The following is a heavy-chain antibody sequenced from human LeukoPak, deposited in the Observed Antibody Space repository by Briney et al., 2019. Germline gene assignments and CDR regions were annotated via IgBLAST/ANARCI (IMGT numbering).Heavy chain of an antibody. V-gene: IGHV3-21*01. CDR2: ISSSSSYI. Sequence: GGSLRLSCAASGFTFDDYGMSWVRQAPGKGLEWVSSISSSSSYIYYADSVKGRFTISRDNAKNSLYLQMNSLRAEDTAVYYCARDGVATIPRGGYYGMDVWGQGTTVTVSS. CDR1: GFTFDDYG. CDR3: ARDGVATIPRGGYYGMDV. J-gene: IGHJ6*02. D-gene: IGHD5-12*01.